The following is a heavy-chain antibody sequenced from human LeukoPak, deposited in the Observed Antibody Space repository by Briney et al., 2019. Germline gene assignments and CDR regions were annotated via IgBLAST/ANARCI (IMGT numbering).Heavy chain of an antibody. Sequence: ASVKVSCKASGYTFTSYGISWVRQAPGQGLEWMGWISAYNGNTNYAQKLQGRVTMTTDTSTSTAYMELRSLRPDDTAVYYCAREYYDFWSGYYLFGGWFDPWGQGTLVTVSS. CDR3: AREYYDFWSGYYLFGGWFDP. CDR1: GYTFTSYG. V-gene: IGHV1-18*01. D-gene: IGHD3-3*01. J-gene: IGHJ5*02. CDR2: ISAYNGNT.